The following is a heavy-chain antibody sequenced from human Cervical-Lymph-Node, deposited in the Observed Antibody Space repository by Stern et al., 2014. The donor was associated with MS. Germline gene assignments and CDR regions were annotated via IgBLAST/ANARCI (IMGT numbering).Heavy chain of an antibody. CDR1: GFTFDDHA. Sequence: EEKLVQSGGGLVQPGRSLRLSCAASGFTFDDHAMHWVRQGPEKGQEWVSGISGNSANVDNADSVKGRFTISRDNANKSLYLQMNSLGSEDTALYYCLKDVDSIVAVSFDYWGHGTLVTVSS. CDR2: ISGNSANV. V-gene: IGHV3-9*01. CDR3: LKDVDSIVAVSFDY. D-gene: IGHD2-2*01. J-gene: IGHJ4*01.